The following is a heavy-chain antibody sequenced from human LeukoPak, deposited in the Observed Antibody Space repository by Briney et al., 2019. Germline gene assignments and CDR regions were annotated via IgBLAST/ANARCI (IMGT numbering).Heavy chain of an antibody. CDR3: AKANGFSGSYKAFDY. V-gene: IGHV3-23*01. CDR1: SSSSYY. CDR2: ISGSGGST. D-gene: IGHD1-26*01. J-gene: IGHJ4*02. Sequence: SSSSYYWGWIRQPPGKGLEWVSAISGSGGSTYYADSVKGRFTISRGNSKNTLYLQMNSLRAEDTAVYYCAKANGFSGSYKAFDYWGQGTLVTVSS.